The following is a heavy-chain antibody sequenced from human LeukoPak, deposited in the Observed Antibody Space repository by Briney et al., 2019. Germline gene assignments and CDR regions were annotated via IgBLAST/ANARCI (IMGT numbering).Heavy chain of an antibody. CDR3: ARGGNRFGGFYFDY. CDR2: IHHSGRS. V-gene: IGHV4-31*03. J-gene: IGHJ4*02. CDR1: ADSLSSGGHY. D-gene: IGHD3-10*01. Sequence: PSETLSLTCTVSADSLSSGGHYWAWIRQFPGKGLESIGFIHHSGRSRHNPSLKDRVAISVDTSRKQFALKLSSVTAADTAMYYCARGGNRFGGFYFDYWGQGTQVIVSS.